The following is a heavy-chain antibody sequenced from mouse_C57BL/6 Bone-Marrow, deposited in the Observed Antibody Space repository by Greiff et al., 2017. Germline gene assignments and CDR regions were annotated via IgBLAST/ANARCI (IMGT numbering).Heavy chain of an antibody. D-gene: IGHD1-1*01. J-gene: IGHJ1*03. Sequence: QVQLQQSGAELVKPGASVKISCKASGYAFSSYWMNWVKQRPGTGLEWIGQIYPGDGDTNYNGKFKGKGKLTAYKSSSTAYMQLCSLTSEDSAVYFCARDYGSRYWYFDVWGTGTTVTVSS. CDR1: GYAFSSYW. CDR3: ARDYGSRYWYFDV. V-gene: IGHV1-80*01. CDR2: IYPGDGDT.